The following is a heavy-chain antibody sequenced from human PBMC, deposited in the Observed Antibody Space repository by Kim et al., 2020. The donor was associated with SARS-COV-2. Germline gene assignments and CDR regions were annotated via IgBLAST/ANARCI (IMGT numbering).Heavy chain of an antibody. CDR2: INPNIGKA. Sequence: SVKVSCKASGDTFSSYAISWVRQAPGQGLEWMGGINPNIGKANYVQKFQGRVTITADESTSTAYMELSSLRSEDTAVYYCASPGVYDSSGYYFDNWGQRTLLTASS. J-gene: IGHJ4*02. V-gene: IGHV1-69*13. CDR1: GDTFSSYA. D-gene: IGHD3-22*01. CDR3: ASPGVYDSSGYYFDN.